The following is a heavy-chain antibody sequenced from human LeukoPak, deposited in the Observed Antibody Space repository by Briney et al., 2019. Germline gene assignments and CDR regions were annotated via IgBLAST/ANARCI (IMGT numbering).Heavy chain of an antibody. D-gene: IGHD3-10*01. Sequence: PSETLSLTCAVSGGSISSGSYSWSWIRQPPGKGLEWIGYIYHSGSTYYNPSLKSRVTISVDRSKNQFSLKLSSVTAADTAVYYCARVTTMVRGVYFDYWGQGTLVTVSS. V-gene: IGHV4-30-2*01. CDR3: ARVTTMVRGVYFDY. J-gene: IGHJ4*02. CDR2: IYHSGST. CDR1: GGSISSGSYS.